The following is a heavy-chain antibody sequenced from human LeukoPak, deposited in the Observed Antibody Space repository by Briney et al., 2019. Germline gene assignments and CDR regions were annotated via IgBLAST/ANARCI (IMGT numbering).Heavy chain of an antibody. D-gene: IGHD3-10*01. V-gene: IGHV3-23*01. CDR2: ISGSGGST. CDR3: ALKFTMVRGITMFDY. J-gene: IGHJ4*02. Sequence: GGSLRLSCAASGFTFSSYAMSWVRQAPGEGLEWVSAISGSGGSTYYADSVKGRFTISRDNSKNTLYLQMSSLRAEDTAVYYCALKFTMVRGITMFDYWGQGTLVTVSS. CDR1: GFTFSSYA.